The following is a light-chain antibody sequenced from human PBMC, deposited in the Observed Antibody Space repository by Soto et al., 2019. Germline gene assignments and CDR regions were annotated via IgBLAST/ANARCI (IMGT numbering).Light chain of an antibody. V-gene: IGKV3-20*01. J-gene: IGKJ4*01. Sequence: EIVLTQSPGTLSLSPGERATLSCRASQSVSSSYLAWYQQKPGQAPRLLIYGASSRATGIPDRFSGSGSGTDFTLTISRLEPEDFAVYYCQPYRSSSGLTFGGGTKVEIK. CDR1: QSVSSSY. CDR2: GAS. CDR3: QPYRSSSGLT.